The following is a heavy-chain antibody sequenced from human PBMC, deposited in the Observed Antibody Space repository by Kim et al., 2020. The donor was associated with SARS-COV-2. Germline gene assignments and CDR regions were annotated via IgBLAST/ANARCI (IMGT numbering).Heavy chain of an antibody. J-gene: IGHJ4*02. Sequence: GGSLRLSCAASGFTFSSYGMHWVRQAPGKGLEWVAVIWYDGSNKYYADSVKGRFTISRDNSKNTLYLQMNSLRAEDTAVYYCARVSYGSGSYPDYWGQGTLVTVSS. CDR2: IWYDGSNK. V-gene: IGHV3-33*01. CDR3: ARVSYGSGSYPDY. CDR1: GFTFSSYG. D-gene: IGHD3-10*01.